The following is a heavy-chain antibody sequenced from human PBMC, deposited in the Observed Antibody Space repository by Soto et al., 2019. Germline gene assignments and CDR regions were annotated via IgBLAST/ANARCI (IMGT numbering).Heavy chain of an antibody. CDR1: GFTFSSYG. J-gene: IGHJ6*02. CDR3: AKDLHDSSGYYYGRWSDYYYYGMDV. CDR2: ISYDGSNK. V-gene: IGHV3-30*18. Sequence: GGSLRLSCAASGFTFSSYGMHWVRQAPGKGLEWVAVISYDGSNKYYADSVKGRFTISRDNSKNTLYLQMNSLRAEDTAVYYCAKDLHDSSGYYYGRWSDYYYYGMDVWGQGTTVTVS. D-gene: IGHD3-22*01.